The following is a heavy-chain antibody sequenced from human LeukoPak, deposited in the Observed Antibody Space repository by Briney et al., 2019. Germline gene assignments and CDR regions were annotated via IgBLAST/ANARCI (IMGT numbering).Heavy chain of an antibody. CDR1: GYTFSSYD. J-gene: IGHJ6*03. D-gene: IGHD5-18*01. CDR3: ARGGGYSYGIMDV. Sequence: GASVKASCKASGYTFSSYDINWVRQATGQGLEWVGWMNPNSGNTGYSQKFQGRVTITRNTSISTAYMELSSLRSGDTAVYYCARGGGYSYGIMDVWGKGTTVIVSS. V-gene: IGHV1-8*03. CDR2: MNPNSGNT.